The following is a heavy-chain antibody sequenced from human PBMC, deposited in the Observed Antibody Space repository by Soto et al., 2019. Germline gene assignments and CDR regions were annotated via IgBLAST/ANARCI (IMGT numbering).Heavy chain of an antibody. CDR2: IWYDGSNK. CDR1: GFTFSTYG. D-gene: IGHD1-26*01. V-gene: IGHV3-33*01. CDR3: ARGGGSGSSFVGYYYYTLDV. Sequence: QVQLVESGGGVVQPGRSLRLSCTASGFTFSTYGMHWVRQAPGKGLEGVTVIWYDGSNKYYADSVKGRFTISRDNSKNTLYLHMNSLRADDPAVYYCARGGGSGSSFVGYYYYTLDVWGQGTTVTVSS. J-gene: IGHJ6*02.